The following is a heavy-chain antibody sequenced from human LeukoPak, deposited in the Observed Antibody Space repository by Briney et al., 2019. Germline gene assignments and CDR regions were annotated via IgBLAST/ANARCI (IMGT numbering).Heavy chain of an antibody. D-gene: IGHD2-21*02. Sequence: ASVKVSCRASGYTFTGYNMHWVRLAPGQGLAWMGWVRPHSGDTNYAQRFQGRVTMSRDTSISTVYMELSRLTSDDTALYYCARVNLAVTSSLDSWGQGTLVTVSS. CDR2: VRPHSGDT. J-gene: IGHJ4*02. CDR3: ARVNLAVTSSLDS. V-gene: IGHV1-2*02. CDR1: GYTFTGYN.